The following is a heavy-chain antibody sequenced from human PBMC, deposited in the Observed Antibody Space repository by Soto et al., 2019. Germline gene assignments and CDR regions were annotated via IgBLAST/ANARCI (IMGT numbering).Heavy chain of an antibody. CDR1: GASISSGGFH. Sequence: PSETLSLTCTVSGASISSGGFHWTWIRQYPGKGLEWVGYSYYTGSSYYNPSLKSRVTISVDASKNQLSLRLASVTAADTAVYYCARDLRGYSRYDYLDYWGQGIPVTVSS. D-gene: IGHD5-12*01. J-gene: IGHJ4*02. V-gene: IGHV4-31*03. CDR2: SYYTGSS. CDR3: ARDLRGYSRYDYLDY.